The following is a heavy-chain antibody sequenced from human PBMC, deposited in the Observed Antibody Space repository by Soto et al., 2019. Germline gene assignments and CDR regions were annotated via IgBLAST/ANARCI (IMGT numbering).Heavy chain of an antibody. CDR1: GFTFSSYA. D-gene: IGHD3-9*01. CDR2: TTGSGGVT. Sequence: EVQLLESGGGLVQPGGSLRLSCTASGFTFSSYAMNWVRQAPGKGLEWVSATTGSGGVTYYADSVKGRFTISRDNSKNTLYLQTNSLRAEDTAVYYCVMSCDYDILTGYTSDFDYWGQGTLVTVSS. CDR3: VMSCDYDILTGYTSDFDY. J-gene: IGHJ4*02. V-gene: IGHV3-23*01.